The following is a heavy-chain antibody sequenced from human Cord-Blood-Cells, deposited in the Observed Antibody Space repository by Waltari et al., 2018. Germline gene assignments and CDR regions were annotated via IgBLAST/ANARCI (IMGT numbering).Heavy chain of an antibody. Sequence: QVQLQQWGAGLLKPSETLSLTCAAYGGSFSGYYWSWIRQPPGKGREWIGEINHSGSTNYNPSLKSRVTISVDTSKNQFSLKLSSVTAADTAVYYCARGEGYCSSTSCYYFDYWGQGTLVTVSS. J-gene: IGHJ4*02. CDR1: GGSFSGYY. CDR3: ARGEGYCSSTSCYYFDY. V-gene: IGHV4-34*01. CDR2: INHSGST. D-gene: IGHD2-2*01.